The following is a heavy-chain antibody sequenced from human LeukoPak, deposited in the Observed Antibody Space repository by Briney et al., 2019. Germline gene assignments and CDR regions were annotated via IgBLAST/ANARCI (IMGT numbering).Heavy chain of an antibody. V-gene: IGHV1-24*01. CDR1: GYTLTELS. J-gene: IGHJ4*02. D-gene: IGHD5-24*01. CDR2: FDPEDGET. CDR3: ARVDGYDYDLDY. Sequence: ASVKVSCKVSGYTLTELSMHWVRQAPGKGLEWMGGFDPEDGETIYAQKFQGRVTMTRDTSTSTVYMELSSLRSEDTAVYYCARVDGYDYDLDYWGQGTLVTVSS.